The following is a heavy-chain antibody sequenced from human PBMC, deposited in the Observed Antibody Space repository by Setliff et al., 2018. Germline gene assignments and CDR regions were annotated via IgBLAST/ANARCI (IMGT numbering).Heavy chain of an antibody. Sequence: SEALSLTCTVSGDSINNNYWSWIRQPPGKGLEWIGHIYYSGSTNYNPSLKSRVTISLDSSKTQFSLKLSSVTAADTAVYYCGRAMYSAGYYGGGYSYYYMDVWGKGTTVTVSS. CDR3: GRAMYSAGYYGGGYSYYYMDV. D-gene: IGHD3-22*01. CDR2: IYYSGST. CDR1: GDSINNNY. J-gene: IGHJ6*03. V-gene: IGHV4-59*08.